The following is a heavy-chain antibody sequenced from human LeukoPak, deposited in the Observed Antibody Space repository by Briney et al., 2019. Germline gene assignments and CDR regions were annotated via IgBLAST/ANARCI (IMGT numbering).Heavy chain of an antibody. CDR1: GGSISSSSYY. J-gene: IGHJ3*02. CDR3: ARGGEWELYDAFDI. D-gene: IGHD1-26*01. CDR2: IYHSGST. V-gene: IGHV4-39*07. Sequence: PSETLSLTCTVSGGSISSSSYYWGWIRQPPGKGLEWIGEIYHSGSTNYNPSLKSRVTISVDKSKNQFSLKLSSMTAADTAVYYCARGGEWELYDAFDIWGQGTMVTVSS.